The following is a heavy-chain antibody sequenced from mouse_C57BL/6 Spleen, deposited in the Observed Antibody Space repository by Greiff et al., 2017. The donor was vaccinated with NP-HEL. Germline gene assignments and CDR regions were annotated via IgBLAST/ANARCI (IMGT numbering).Heavy chain of an antibody. CDR1: GFTFNTYA. CDR2: IRSKSSNYAT. V-gene: IGHV10-3*01. CDR3: VRDRGDYYGSSYWYFDV. J-gene: IGHJ1*03. Sequence: EAQLVESGGGLVQPKGSLKLSCAASGFTFNTYAMHWVRQAPGKGLEWVARIRSKSSNYATYYADSVKDRFTISRDDSQSMLYLQMNNLKTEDTAMYYCVRDRGDYYGSSYWYFDVWGTGTTVTVSS. D-gene: IGHD1-1*01.